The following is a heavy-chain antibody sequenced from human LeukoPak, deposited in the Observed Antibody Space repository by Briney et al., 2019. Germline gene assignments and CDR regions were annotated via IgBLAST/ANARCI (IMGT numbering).Heavy chain of an antibody. Sequence: PSETLSLTCTVSGGSISSYYWSWIRQPLGKRLEWIGYIYYSGSTSYNPSLKSRVTISVDTSKNQISLKLSSVTAADTAVYYCARDLGVMVRAFDIWGQGTMLTVSS. CDR2: IYYSGST. CDR1: GGSISSYY. J-gene: IGHJ3*02. D-gene: IGHD5-18*01. V-gene: IGHV4-59*01. CDR3: ARDLGVMVRAFDI.